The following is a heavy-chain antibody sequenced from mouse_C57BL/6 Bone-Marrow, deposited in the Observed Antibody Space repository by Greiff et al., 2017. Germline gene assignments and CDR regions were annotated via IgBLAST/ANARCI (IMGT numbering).Heavy chain of an antibody. CDR2: IRSKSNNYAT. D-gene: IGHD2-3*01. CDR3: VSLDGYYFAY. J-gene: IGHJ3*01. CDR1: GFTFNTYA. V-gene: IGHV10-1*02. Sequence: EVKLVESGGGLVQPKGSLKLSCAASGFTFNTYAMNWVRQAPGKGLEWVARIRSKSNNYATYYADSVKDRFTISRDDSQSMLYLQMNNLKTEDTAMYYCVSLDGYYFAYWGQGTLVTVSA.